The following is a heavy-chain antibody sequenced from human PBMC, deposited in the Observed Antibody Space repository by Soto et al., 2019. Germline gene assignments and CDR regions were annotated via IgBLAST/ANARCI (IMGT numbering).Heavy chain of an antibody. CDR1: GYTFTSYG. CDR3: ARVVPGAEAWFGP. Sequence: ASVKVSCKASGYTFTSYGISWVRQAPGQGLEWMGWISAYNGNTNYAQKLLGRVTMTTDTSTTTAYMELRSLRSDDTAVYYCARVVPGAEAWFGPWGQGTLVTVSS. CDR2: ISAYNGNT. V-gene: IGHV1-18*01. D-gene: IGHD2-2*01. J-gene: IGHJ5*02.